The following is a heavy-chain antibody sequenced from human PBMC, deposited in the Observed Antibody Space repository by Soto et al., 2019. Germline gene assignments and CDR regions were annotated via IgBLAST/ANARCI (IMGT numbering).Heavy chain of an antibody. CDR1: GFTFSSYA. Sequence: QVQLVESGGGVVQPGRSLRLSCAASGFTFSSYAMHWVRQAPGKGLEWVAVISYDGSNKYYADSVKGRFTISRDNSKNTLYLQMNSLRAEDTAVYYCARDKRYDSSGYLVFWGQGTLVTVSS. CDR2: ISYDGSNK. CDR3: ARDKRYDSSGYLVF. J-gene: IGHJ4*02. V-gene: IGHV3-30-3*01. D-gene: IGHD3-22*01.